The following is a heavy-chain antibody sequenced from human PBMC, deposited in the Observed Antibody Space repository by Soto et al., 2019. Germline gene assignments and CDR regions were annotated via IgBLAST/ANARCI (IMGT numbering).Heavy chain of an antibody. J-gene: IGHJ1*01. CDR1: GGTFSSYT. Sequence: AAVKLCCKASGGTFSSYTISWVRQGPGQGLEWMGGIIPLFGTTNYAHNFQGRVTITADEFTSTAYMELSSLISEDTAVYYCARGPASVMGTTFVPGGGFAYWGQGTLVIVSS. CDR3: ARGPASVMGTTFVPGGGFAY. CDR2: IIPLFGTT. D-gene: IGHD1-26*01. V-gene: IGHV1-69*13.